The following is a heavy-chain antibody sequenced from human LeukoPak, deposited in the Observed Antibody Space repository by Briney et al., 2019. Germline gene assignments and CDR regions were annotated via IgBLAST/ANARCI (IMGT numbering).Heavy chain of an antibody. CDR3: ARAEGMDV. V-gene: IGHV4-59*12. Sequence: SETLSLTCTVSGGSISSYYWSWIRQPPGKGLEWIGYIYYSGSTNYNPSLKCRVTISVDTSKNQFSLKLSSVTAADTAVYYCARAEGMDVWGQGTTITVSS. J-gene: IGHJ6*02. CDR2: IYYSGST. CDR1: GGSISSYY.